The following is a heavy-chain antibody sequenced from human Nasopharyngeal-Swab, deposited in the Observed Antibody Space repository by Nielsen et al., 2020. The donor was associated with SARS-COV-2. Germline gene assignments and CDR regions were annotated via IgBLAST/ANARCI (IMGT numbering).Heavy chain of an antibody. CDR3: ARGKTPRYFFDF. CDR2: TYSSGST. J-gene: IGHJ4*02. V-gene: IGHV4-31*03. CDR1: GGSIGNSPYL. D-gene: IGHD3-9*01. Sequence: LSLTCTVSGGSIGNSPYLWNWIRLHPEKGLEWIGSTYSSGSTYYNPSLKSRVTISVAASENQFSLRLTSVTAADTAVYYCARGKTPRYFFDFWGQGTLVTVSS.